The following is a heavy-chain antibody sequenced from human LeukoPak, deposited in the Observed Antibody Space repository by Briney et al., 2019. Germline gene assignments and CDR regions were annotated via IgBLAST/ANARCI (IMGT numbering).Heavy chain of an antibody. D-gene: IGHD3-3*01. Sequence: SETLSLTCTVSGGSISSGDYYWSWIRQPPGKGLEWIGYIYYSGSTNHNPSLKSRVTISVDTSKNQFSLKLSSVTAADTAVYYCARGRVDFWSGNNWFDPWGQGTLVTVSS. CDR3: ARGRVDFWSGNNWFDP. CDR2: IYYSGST. CDR1: GGSISSGDYY. V-gene: IGHV4-61*08. J-gene: IGHJ5*02.